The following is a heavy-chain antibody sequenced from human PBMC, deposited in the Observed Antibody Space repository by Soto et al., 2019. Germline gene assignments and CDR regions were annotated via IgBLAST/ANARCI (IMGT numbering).Heavy chain of an antibody. J-gene: IGHJ6*02. D-gene: IGHD2-21*02. V-gene: IGHV2-5*02. Sequence: QITLKESGPTLVKPTQTLTLTCTFSAFSLSTGGVGVGWIRQPPGKALEWLALIYWDDDKRYSPSLRSRLTISKDTSKNQVVLTITNMDPVDTATYYCIQSRCGGDCLQSYASHYYYGMDVWGQGTTVTVSS. CDR3: IQSRCGGDCLQSYASHYYYGMDV. CDR1: AFSLSTGGVG. CDR2: IYWDDDK.